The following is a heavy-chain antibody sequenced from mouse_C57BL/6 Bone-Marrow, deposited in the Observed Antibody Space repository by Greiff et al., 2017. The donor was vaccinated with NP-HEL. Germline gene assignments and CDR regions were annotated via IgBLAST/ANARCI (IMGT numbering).Heavy chain of an antibody. Sequence: EVKLQESGPGLVKPSQSLSLTCSVTGYSITSGYYWNWIRQFPGNKLEWMGYISYDGSNNYNPSLKNRISITRDTSKNQFFLKLNSVTTEDTATYYCARRRGSSYDYWGQGTTLTVSS. CDR3: ARRRGSSYDY. V-gene: IGHV3-6*01. CDR2: ISYDGSN. CDR1: GYSITSGYY. D-gene: IGHD1-1*01. J-gene: IGHJ2*01.